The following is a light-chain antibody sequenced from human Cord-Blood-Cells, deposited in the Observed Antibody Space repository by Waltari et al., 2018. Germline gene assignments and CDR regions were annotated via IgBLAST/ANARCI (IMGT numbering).Light chain of an antibody. Sequence: QSALTQPASVSGSPGQSITISCTGTSSDVGSYNLVSWYQQPPGKAPKLMIYEGSKRPSGVSNRFSGSKSGNTASLTISGLQAEDEADYYCCSCAGSSTFVFGGGTKLTVL. CDR1: SSDVGSYNL. CDR3: CSCAGSSTFV. V-gene: IGLV2-23*03. CDR2: EGS. J-gene: IGLJ2*01.